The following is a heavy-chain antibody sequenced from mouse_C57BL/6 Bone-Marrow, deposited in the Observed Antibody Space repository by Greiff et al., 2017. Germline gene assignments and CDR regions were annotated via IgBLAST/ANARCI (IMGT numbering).Heavy chain of an antibody. CDR3: ALDYPWFAY. V-gene: IGHV14-3*01. CDR1: GFNIKNTY. CDR2: IDPATGNT. J-gene: IGHJ3*01. Sequence: EVKLLESVAELVRPGASVKLSCTASGFNIKNTYMHWVKQRPEQGLEWIGRIDPATGNTKYAPKFQGKATITADTSSITAYRQLSSLTSEDTAIYYCALDYPWFAYWGQGTLVTVSA. D-gene: IGHD2-4*01.